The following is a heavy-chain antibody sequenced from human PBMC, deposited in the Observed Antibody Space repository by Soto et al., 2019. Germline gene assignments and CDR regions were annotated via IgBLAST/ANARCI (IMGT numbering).Heavy chain of an antibody. D-gene: IGHD6-13*01. CDR3: ARDEYGYSSSWYFYGMDV. CDR1: GGTFSSYA. Sequence: SVKVSCKASGGTFSSYAISWVRQAPGQGLEWMGGITPIFGTANYAQKFQGRVTITADESTSTAYMELSSLRSEDTAVYYCARDEYGYSSSWYFYGMDVWGQGTTVTVS. J-gene: IGHJ6*02. CDR2: ITPIFGTA. V-gene: IGHV1-69*13.